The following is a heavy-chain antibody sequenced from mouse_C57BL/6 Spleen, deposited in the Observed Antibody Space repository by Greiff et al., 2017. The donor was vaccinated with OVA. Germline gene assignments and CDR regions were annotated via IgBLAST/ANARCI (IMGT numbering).Heavy chain of an antibody. CDR3: ASEDSSGYFAY. CDR2: IWGVGST. J-gene: IGHJ3*01. V-gene: IGHV2-6*01. D-gene: IGHD3-2*02. Sequence: VQRVESGPGLVAPSQSLSITCTVSGFSLTSYGVDWVRQSPGKGLEWLGVIWGVGSTNYNSALKSRLSISKDNSKSQVFLKMNSLQTDDTAMYYCASEDSSGYFAYWGQGTLVTVSA. CDR1: GFSLTSYG.